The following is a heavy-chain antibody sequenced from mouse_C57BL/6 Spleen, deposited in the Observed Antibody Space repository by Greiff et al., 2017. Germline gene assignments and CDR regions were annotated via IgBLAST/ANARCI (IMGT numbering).Heavy chain of an antibody. J-gene: IGHJ4*01. CDR1: GFTFSDYY. V-gene: IGHV5-12*01. CDR2: ISNGGGST. D-gene: IGHD2-3*01. Sequence: EVKLVESGGGLVQPGGSLKLSCAASGFTFSDYYMYWVRQTPEKRLEWVAYISNGGGSTYYPDTVKGRFTISRDNAKNTLYLQMSRLKSEDTAMYYCARHDYDAYRGAMDYWGQGTSVTVSS. CDR3: ARHDYDAYRGAMDY.